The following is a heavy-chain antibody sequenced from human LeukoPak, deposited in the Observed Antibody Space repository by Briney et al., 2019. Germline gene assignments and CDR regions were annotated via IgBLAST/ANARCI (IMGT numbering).Heavy chain of an antibody. V-gene: IGHV3-23*01. CDR2: ISGSGGST. CDR1: GFTFSSYG. CDR3: AKVRSRIAAAGTSVYYFDY. Sequence: GGSLRLSCAASGFTFSSYGMSWVRQAPGKGLEWVSAISGSGGSTYYADSVKGRFTISRDNSKNTLYLQMNSLRAEDTAVYYCAKVRSRIAAAGTSVYYFDYWGQGTLVTVYS. D-gene: IGHD6-13*01. J-gene: IGHJ4*02.